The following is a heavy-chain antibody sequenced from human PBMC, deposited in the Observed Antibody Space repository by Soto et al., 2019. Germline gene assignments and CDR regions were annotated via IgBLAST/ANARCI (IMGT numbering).Heavy chain of an antibody. CDR2: IKHDGSEQ. D-gene: IGHD5-12*01. V-gene: IGHV3-7*03. CDR1: GLTFSKYW. Sequence: EVQLVESGGGLVQPGGSLRLSCAASGLTFSKYWMTWVRQAPGKGLEWVANIKHDGSEQYYVGSVKGRFAISRDNAKNSLFLQMNSLRAEDTAVYYCASVPGSPGYHGLDVWGQGTTGTVSS. J-gene: IGHJ6*02. CDR3: ASVPGSPGYHGLDV.